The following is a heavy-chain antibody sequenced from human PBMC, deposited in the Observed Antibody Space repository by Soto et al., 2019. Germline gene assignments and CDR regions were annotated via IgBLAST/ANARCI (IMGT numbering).Heavy chain of an antibody. CDR3: ARELTLTGYFDWLPEAYFDY. V-gene: IGHV3-66*01. CDR2: IYSGGST. Sequence: GGSLRLSCAASGFTVSSNYMSWVRQAPGKGLEWVSVIYSGGSTYYADSVKGRFTISRDNSKNTLYLQMNSLRAEDTAVYYCARELTLTGYFDWLPEAYFDYWGQGTLVTVSS. CDR1: GFTVSSNY. D-gene: IGHD3-9*01. J-gene: IGHJ4*02.